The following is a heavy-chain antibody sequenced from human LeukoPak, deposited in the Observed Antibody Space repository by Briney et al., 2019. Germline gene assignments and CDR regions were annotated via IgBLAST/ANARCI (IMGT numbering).Heavy chain of an antibody. CDR2: IYHSGNT. V-gene: IGHV4-39*01. Sequence: SETLSLTCTVSGGSISSSSYYWGWIRQPPGKGPEWIGSIYHSGNTYYNPSLKSRVTISVDTSKNQFSLKLSSVTAADTAVYYCASPLGYCTTTTCFGDYRGQGTLVTVST. J-gene: IGHJ4*02. CDR1: GGSISSSSYY. D-gene: IGHD2-2*01. CDR3: ASPLGYCTTTTCFGDY.